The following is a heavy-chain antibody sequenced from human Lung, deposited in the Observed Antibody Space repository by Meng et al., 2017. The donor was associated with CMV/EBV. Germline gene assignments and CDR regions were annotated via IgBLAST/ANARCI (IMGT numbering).Heavy chain of an antibody. Sequence: AXVXVSXXASGYTFTDFYIHWVRLAPGQGLEWMGRINPYSGDTHFAQNFQGRVTMTWDTSISTAYMELTSLKSDDTAIYYCARDPSASVWSGYHEYWGQGALVXVSS. J-gene: IGHJ4*02. CDR2: INPYSGDT. V-gene: IGHV1-2*02. CDR1: GYTFTDFY. CDR3: ARDPSASVWSGYHEY. D-gene: IGHD3-3*01.